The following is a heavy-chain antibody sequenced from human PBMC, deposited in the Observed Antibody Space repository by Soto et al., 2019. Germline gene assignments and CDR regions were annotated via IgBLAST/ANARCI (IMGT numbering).Heavy chain of an antibody. Sequence: LSLTCTLSGGSISSSPYYWGWIRQPPGRGLEWIGSIYYGGSIYYNPSLKSRVTISVDTSKNQFSLKLSSVTAADTAVYYCVTGLTYLDAWGRGTLVTVSS. D-gene: IGHD7-27*01. CDR1: GGSISSSPYY. V-gene: IGHV4-39*01. CDR2: IYYGGSI. J-gene: IGHJ5*02. CDR3: VTGLTYLDA.